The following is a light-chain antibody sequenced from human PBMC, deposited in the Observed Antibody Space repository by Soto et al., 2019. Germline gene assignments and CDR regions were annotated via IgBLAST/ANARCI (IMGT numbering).Light chain of an antibody. J-gene: IGLJ1*01. CDR1: SSDVGGYDY. Sequence: LTQPPSASWSPGQSVTISCTVTSSDVGGYDYVSWYQQHPGKAPKLMIYEVTIRPSGVSDRFSGSKSGNTASLTVSGLQAEDEADYYCSSYTGGNPSYVFGTGTKV. CDR3: SSYTGGNPSYV. V-gene: IGLV2-8*01. CDR2: EVT.